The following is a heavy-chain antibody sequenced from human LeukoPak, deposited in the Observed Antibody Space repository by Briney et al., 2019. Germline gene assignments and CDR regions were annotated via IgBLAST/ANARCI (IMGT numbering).Heavy chain of an antibody. J-gene: IGHJ4*02. Sequence: SVKVSCKASGGTFSSYAISWVRQAPGQGLEWMGRIIPIFGTANYAHKFQGRVTITTDESTSTAYMELSSLRSEDTAVYYCARVAAADSATDYWGQGTLVTVSS. CDR3: ARVAAADSATDY. D-gene: IGHD6-25*01. V-gene: IGHV1-69*05. CDR1: GGTFSSYA. CDR2: IIPIFGTA.